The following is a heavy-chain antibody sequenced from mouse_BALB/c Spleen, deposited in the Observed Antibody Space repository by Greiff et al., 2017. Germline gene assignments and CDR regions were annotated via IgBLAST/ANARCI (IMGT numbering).Heavy chain of an antibody. CDR2: ILTGSGST. CDR1: GYTFSSYG. Sequence: QVQLMQSGAGLMQPGASVKISCTATGYTFSSYGIEWVKQTPGHGLEWIGEILTGSGSTNYNEKFKGQATFATDTSSNTAYMQLSSLTSEASAVYYCTKDSFDYWGQGTTLTVSS. J-gene: IGHJ2*01. CDR3: TKDSFDY. V-gene: IGHV1-9*01.